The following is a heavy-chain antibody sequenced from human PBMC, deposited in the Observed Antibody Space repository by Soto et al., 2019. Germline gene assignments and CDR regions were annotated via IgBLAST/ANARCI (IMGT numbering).Heavy chain of an antibody. D-gene: IGHD5-12*01. V-gene: IGHV1-69*13. J-gene: IGHJ4*02. CDR2: IIPIFGTA. CDR3: ARAPPPVTRNPGYKGLDY. CDR1: GGSFGSYA. Sequence: GASVKVSCKASGGSFGSYAISWMRQAPGQGLGWMGGIIPIFGTANYAQKFQGRVTITADESTSTAYMELSSLRSEDTAVYYCARAPPPVTRNPGYKGLDYWGQGTLVTVSS.